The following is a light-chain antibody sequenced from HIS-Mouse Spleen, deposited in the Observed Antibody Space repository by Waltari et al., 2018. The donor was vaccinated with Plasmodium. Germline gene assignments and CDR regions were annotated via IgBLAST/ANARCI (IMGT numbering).Light chain of an antibody. Sequence: DIVRTQPPATLAVSPGESATLSCRASQSVSSNLAWYQQKPGQAPRLLIYGASTRATGIPARFSGSGSGTEFTLTISSMQSEDFAVYYCQQYNNWPPYTFGQGTKLEIK. CDR2: GAS. CDR1: QSVSSN. V-gene: IGKV3-15*01. CDR3: QQYNNWPPYT. J-gene: IGKJ2*01.